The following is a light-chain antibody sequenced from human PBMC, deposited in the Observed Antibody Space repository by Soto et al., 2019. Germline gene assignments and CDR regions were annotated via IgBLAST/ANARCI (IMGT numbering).Light chain of an antibody. CDR1: QGITNH. CDR3: QQYNSYSRT. Sequence: DIQMTQSPSSLSASVGNRVSISCRASQGITNHLAWYQQKPGKAPKVLIYKASSLESGVPSRFSGSGSGTEFTLTISSLQPDDFATYYCQQYNSYSRTFGQGTKVDI. CDR2: KAS. J-gene: IGKJ1*01. V-gene: IGKV1-5*03.